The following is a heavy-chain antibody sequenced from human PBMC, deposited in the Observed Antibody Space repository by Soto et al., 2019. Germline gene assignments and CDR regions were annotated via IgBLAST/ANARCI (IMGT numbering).Heavy chain of an antibody. D-gene: IGHD2-15*01. CDR3: AKAHFRSPAPGV. CDR2: ISGSGGST. CDR1: GFTFSSYA. V-gene: IGHV3-23*01. Sequence: EVQLLESGGGLVQPGGSLRLSCAASGFTFSSYAMSWVRQAPGKGLEWVSAISGSGGSTYYADSVKGRFTIFRDNSKNTLYLQMNSLRAEDTAVYYCAKAHFRSPAPGVWGQGTTVTVSS. J-gene: IGHJ6*02.